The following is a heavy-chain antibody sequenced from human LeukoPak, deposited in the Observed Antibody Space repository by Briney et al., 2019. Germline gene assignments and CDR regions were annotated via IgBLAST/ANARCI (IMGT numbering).Heavy chain of an antibody. CDR3: ATGVLYSSGWYEWY. J-gene: IGHJ4*01. V-gene: IGHV3-23*01. Sequence: GGSLRLSCAASGFTFSSYAMSWVRQAPGKGLEWVSAISGSGGSTYYADSVKGRFTISRDNSKNTLYLQMNSLRAEDTAVYYCATGVLYSSGWYEWYWGQGTLVTVSS. D-gene: IGHD6-19*01. CDR1: GFTFSSYA. CDR2: ISGSGGST.